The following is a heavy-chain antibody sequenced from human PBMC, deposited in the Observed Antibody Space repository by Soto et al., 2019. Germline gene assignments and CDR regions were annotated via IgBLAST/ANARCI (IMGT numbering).Heavy chain of an antibody. CDR2: ISSDGVGT. CDR1: GFTFSSYW. CDR3: ARRARPDFYYMDV. D-gene: IGHD6-6*01. Sequence: GGSLRLSCAASGFTFSSYWMHWVRQAPGKGLVYVSRISSDGVGTYYANSVQGRFTISRDNSKNTVYLQMGSLRPEDMAVYYCARRARPDFYYMDVWGKGTTVTVSS. J-gene: IGHJ6*03. V-gene: IGHV3-64*01.